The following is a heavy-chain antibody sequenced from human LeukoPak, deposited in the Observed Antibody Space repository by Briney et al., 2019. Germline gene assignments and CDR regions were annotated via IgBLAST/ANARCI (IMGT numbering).Heavy chain of an antibody. Sequence: SETLSLTCTVSGGSISSYYWSWIRQPAGKGLEWIGRIYTSGSTNYNPSLKNRVTMSVDTSKNQFSLKLSSVTAADTAVYYCARQYCSSTSCYGGIWDYWGQGTLVTVSS. CDR1: GGSISSYY. CDR3: ARQYCSSTSCYGGIWDY. V-gene: IGHV4-4*07. D-gene: IGHD2-2*01. J-gene: IGHJ4*02. CDR2: IYTSGST.